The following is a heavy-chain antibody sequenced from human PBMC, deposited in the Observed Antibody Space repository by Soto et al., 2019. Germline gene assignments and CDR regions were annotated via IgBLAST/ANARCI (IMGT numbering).Heavy chain of an antibody. CDR1: GFTFSNYW. CDR2: INSDGSST. Sequence: EVQLVESGGGLVQPGGPLRLSCAASGFTFSNYWMYWVRQAPGKGLVWVSRINSDGSSTSYADSVKGRFTISRDNAKNTLYVQMNSLRVEDTAVYYCTREVPVTNFDYWGQGTLVTVAS. D-gene: IGHD2-2*01. V-gene: IGHV3-74*01. CDR3: TREVPVTNFDY. J-gene: IGHJ4*02.